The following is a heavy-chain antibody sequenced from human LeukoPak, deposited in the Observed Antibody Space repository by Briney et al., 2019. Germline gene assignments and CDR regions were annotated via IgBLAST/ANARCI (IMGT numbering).Heavy chain of an antibody. Sequence: PSETLSLTCTVSGGSIDSGGFSWSWIRQAPGKGLEWIGYIYNSGSTFYNPSLESRLTISIDMSKNQMSMRLNSVTAADTAVYFCAKYSLSRETFQHWGQGTLVTVSS. J-gene: IGHJ1*01. V-gene: IGHV4-30-4*07. CDR2: IYNSGST. CDR1: GGSIDSGGFS. CDR3: AKYSLSRETFQH. D-gene: IGHD5/OR15-5a*01.